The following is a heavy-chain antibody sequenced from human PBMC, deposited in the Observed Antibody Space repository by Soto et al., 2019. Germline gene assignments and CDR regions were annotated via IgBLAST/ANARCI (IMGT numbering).Heavy chain of an antibody. Sequence: QVQLVQSGAEVKKPGSSVKVPCKASGGTFSSYTISWVRQAPGQGLEWMGRIIPILGIANYAQKFQGRVTITADKATSTAYMELSSLRSEDTAVYYCARDRGDYDSSGYYYSDYWGQGTLVTVSS. V-gene: IGHV1-69*08. CDR3: ARDRGDYDSSGYYYSDY. CDR1: GGTFSSYT. CDR2: IIPILGIA. J-gene: IGHJ4*02. D-gene: IGHD3-22*01.